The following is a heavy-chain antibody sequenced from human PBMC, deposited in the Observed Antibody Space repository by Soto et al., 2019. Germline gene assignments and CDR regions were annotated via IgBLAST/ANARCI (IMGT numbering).Heavy chain of an antibody. CDR2: IIPIFGTA. CDR3: ARARQTYYYDSSGYSPFDY. D-gene: IGHD3-22*01. CDR1: GGTFSSYA. J-gene: IGHJ4*02. V-gene: IGHV1-69*13. Sequence: SVKVSCKASGGTFSSYAISWVRQAPGQGLEWMGGIIPIFGTANYAQKFQGRVTITADESTSTAYMELSGLRSEDTAVYYCARARQTYYYDSSGYSPFDYWGQGTLVTVSS.